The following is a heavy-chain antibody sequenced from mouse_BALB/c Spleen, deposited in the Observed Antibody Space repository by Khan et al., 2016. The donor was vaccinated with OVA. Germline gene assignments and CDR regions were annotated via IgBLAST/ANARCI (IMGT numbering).Heavy chain of an antibody. CDR1: GYSITRDYA. CDR2: ITNSGST. D-gene: IGHD4-1*01. V-gene: IGHV3-2*02. Sequence: EVQLQESGPGLVKPSQSLSLTCTVTGYSITRDYAWNWIRQFPGNKLEWMGYITNSGSTNYNPSLKSRISITRDTSKNQFFLQLNSVTTEETATYYCASELGRYYAMDYGGQGTSVTVSS. CDR3: ASELGRYYAMDY. J-gene: IGHJ4*01.